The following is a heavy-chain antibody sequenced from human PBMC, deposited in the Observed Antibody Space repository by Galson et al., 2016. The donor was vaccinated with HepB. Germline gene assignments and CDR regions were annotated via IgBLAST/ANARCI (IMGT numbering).Heavy chain of an antibody. CDR1: RFTFSRYD. CDR2: IGSAGDT. V-gene: IGHV3-13*01. J-gene: IGHJ6*02. Sequence: SLRLSCAASRFTFSRYDMHWVRQATGKGLEWVSTIGSAGDTYYSGSVKGRFTISRENAKNSLYLQMNSLRAEDTAVYYCAREPSVRGLGMDGMDVWGQGTTVTVSS. CDR3: AREPSVRGLGMDGMDV. D-gene: IGHD3-10*01.